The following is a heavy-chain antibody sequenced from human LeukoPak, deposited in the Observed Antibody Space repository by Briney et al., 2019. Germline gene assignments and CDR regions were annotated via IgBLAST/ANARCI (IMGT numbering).Heavy chain of an antibody. J-gene: IGHJ1*01. Sequence: PGGSLRLSCAASGFTFSTYAMSWVRQAPGKGLEWVSLMSGNGGRTNYADSVKGRFTISRDNSKNTLYLQMNSLRAEDTAVYYCAKDQHSSGYPQYSQHWGQGTLVTVSS. V-gene: IGHV3-23*01. CDR1: GFTFSTYA. CDR2: MSGNGGRT. CDR3: AKDQHSSGYPQYSQH. D-gene: IGHD3-22*01.